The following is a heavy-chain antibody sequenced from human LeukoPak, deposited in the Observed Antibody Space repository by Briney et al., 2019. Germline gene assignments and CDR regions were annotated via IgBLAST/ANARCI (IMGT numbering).Heavy chain of an antibody. J-gene: IGHJ6*02. CDR3: AKNGGPHGMDV. CDR2: IKHDGSET. CDR1: GFTFSDIW. V-gene: IGHV3-7*02. D-gene: IGHD3-10*01. Sequence: GGSLRLSCAASGFTFSDIWMSWVRQAPGKGLEWVANIKHDGSETNYVDSVKGRFTISRDNAKNSLHLQMNSLRAEDTAVYYCAKNGGPHGMDVWGQGTTVTVSS.